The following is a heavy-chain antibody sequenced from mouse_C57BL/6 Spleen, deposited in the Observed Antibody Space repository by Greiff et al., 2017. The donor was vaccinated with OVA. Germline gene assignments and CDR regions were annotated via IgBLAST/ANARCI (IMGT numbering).Heavy chain of an antibody. V-gene: IGHV2-6-1*01. J-gene: IGHJ4*01. CDR1: GFSLTSYG. CDR2: IWSDGST. CDR3: ARHTSKGYYAMDY. D-gene: IGHD2-12*01. Sequence: VKLVESGPGLVAPSQSLSITCTVSGFSLTSYGVHWVRQPPGKGLEWLVVIWSDGSTTYNSALKSRLSISKDNSKSQVFLKMNSLQTDDTAMYYCARHTSKGYYAMDYWGQGTSVTVSS.